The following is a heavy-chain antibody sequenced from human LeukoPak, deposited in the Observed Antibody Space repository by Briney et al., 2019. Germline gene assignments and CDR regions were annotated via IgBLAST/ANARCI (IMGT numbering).Heavy chain of an antibody. CDR3: AKDLYSSGWYAHGY. D-gene: IGHD6-19*01. J-gene: IGHJ4*02. CDR2: ISGSGGST. CDR1: GFTFSSYA. V-gene: IGHV3-23*01. Sequence: GGSLRLSCAASGFTFSSYAMSWVRQAPGKGLEWVSAISGSGGSTYYADSVKGRFTISRDNSKNTLYLQMNSLRAEDTAVYYCAKDLYSSGWYAHGYWGQGTLVTVSS.